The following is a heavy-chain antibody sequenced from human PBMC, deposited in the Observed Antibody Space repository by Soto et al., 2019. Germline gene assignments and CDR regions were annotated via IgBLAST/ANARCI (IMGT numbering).Heavy chain of an antibody. D-gene: IGHD4-17*01. J-gene: IGHJ4*02. CDR2: IYYSGST. Sequence: SETLSLTCTVSGGSISSYYWSWIRQPPGKGLEWIGYIYYSGSTNYNPSLKSRVTISVDTSKNQFSLKLSSLTAADTAVYYCARLLSYYGDYPFDYWGQGTLVTVSS. CDR3: ARLLSYYGDYPFDY. V-gene: IGHV4-59*08. CDR1: GGSISSYY.